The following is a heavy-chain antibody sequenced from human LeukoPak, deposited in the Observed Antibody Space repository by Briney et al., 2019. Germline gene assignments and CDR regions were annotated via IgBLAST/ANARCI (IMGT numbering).Heavy chain of an antibody. Sequence: PGRSLRLSCAASGFTFSSYWMHWVRQAPGKGLVWVSRINSDGSSTSYADSVKGRFTISRDNSKNMVYLQMNSLRAEDTVLYYCAKDFGRVLVAASAWGQGTMVTVSS. CDR3: AKDFGRVLVAASA. J-gene: IGHJ3*01. D-gene: IGHD2-15*01. CDR1: GFTFSSYW. V-gene: IGHV3-74*01. CDR2: INSDGSST.